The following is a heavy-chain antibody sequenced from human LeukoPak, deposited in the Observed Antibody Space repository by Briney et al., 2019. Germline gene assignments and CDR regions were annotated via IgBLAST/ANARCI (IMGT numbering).Heavy chain of an antibody. CDR3: ARKIIVVVPAADNWFDP. CDR2: INPNSGGT. Sequence: ASVKVSCTASGYTFTGYYMHWVRQAPGQGLEWMGWINPNSGGTNYAQKFQGRVTMTRDTSISTAYMELSRLRSNDTAVYYCARKIIVVVPAADNWFDPWGQGTLVTVSS. CDR1: GYTFTGYY. J-gene: IGHJ5*02. D-gene: IGHD2-2*01. V-gene: IGHV1-2*02.